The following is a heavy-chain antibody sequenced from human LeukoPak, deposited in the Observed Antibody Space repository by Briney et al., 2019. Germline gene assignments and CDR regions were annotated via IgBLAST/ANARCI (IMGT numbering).Heavy chain of an antibody. CDR1: GYSFTSHY. J-gene: IGHJ4*02. Sequence: GASVKVSCKASGYSFTSHYMHWVRQAPGQGLEWMGLINPSGSSTLYAQKFQGRVTMTRDTSISTAYMELSRLRSDDTAVYYCARDLVFHSSSFWGQGTLVTVSS. D-gene: IGHD6-13*01. CDR2: INPSGSST. CDR3: ARDLVFHSSSF. V-gene: IGHV1-46*01.